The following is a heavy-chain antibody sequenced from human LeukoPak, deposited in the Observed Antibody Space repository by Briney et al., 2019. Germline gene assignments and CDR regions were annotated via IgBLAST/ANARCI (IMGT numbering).Heavy chain of an antibody. CDR1: GFTFSSYV. CDR2: ISFDGSNK. J-gene: IGHJ4*02. V-gene: IGHV3-30-3*01. CDR3: ARDFGWLSGFDY. Sequence: GRSLRLSCAASGFTFSSYVMHWVRQAPGEGLEWVAVISFDGSNKYYGDSLKGRFTISRDKSKNTLYLQMNSLRGEDMAIYYCARDFGWLSGFDYWGQGTLVTVSS. D-gene: IGHD3-9*01.